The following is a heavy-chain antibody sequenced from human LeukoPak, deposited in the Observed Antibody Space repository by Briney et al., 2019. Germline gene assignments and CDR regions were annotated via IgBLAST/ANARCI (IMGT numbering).Heavy chain of an antibody. CDR2: IKSKTDGGTT. CDR3: AKDHSSGWSLQDAFDI. J-gene: IGHJ3*02. CDR1: GFTFSNAW. D-gene: IGHD6-19*01. Sequence: GGSLRLSCAASGFTFSNAWMSWVRQAPGKGLEWVGRIKSKTDGGTTDYAAPVKGRFTISRDDSKNTLYLQMNSLRAEDTAVYYCAKDHSSGWSLQDAFDIWGQGTMVTVSS. V-gene: IGHV3-15*01.